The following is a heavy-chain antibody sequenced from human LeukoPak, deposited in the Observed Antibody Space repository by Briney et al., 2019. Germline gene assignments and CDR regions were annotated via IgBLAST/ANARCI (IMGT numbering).Heavy chain of an antibody. CDR3: ARDGGATKGTPYYYGLDV. D-gene: IGHD1-26*01. Sequence: ASVKVSCKASAYTFTNHYIHWVRQAPGQGLEWMGIINPSGGSTGFAQKFQGRVTMTRDTSTSTVYMEPSSLRSEDTAVYYCARDGGATKGTPYYYGLDVWGQGTTVTVSS. CDR2: INPSGGST. CDR1: AYTFTNHY. J-gene: IGHJ6*02. V-gene: IGHV1-46*01.